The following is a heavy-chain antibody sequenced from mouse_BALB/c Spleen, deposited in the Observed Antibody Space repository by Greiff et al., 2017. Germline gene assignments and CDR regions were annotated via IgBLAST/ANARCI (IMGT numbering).Heavy chain of an antibody. J-gene: IGHJ3*01. Sequence: QVQLQQSGAELVKPGASVKLSCKASGYTFTSYYMYWVKQRPGQGLEWIGEINPSNGGTNFNEKFKSKATLTVDKSSNTAYMKLRSLTSEASAVYSCTRGLLRSFAFWGQGTLVTVSA. CDR3: TRGLLRSFAF. CDR2: INPSNGGT. CDR1: GYTFTSYY. V-gene: IGHV1S81*02. D-gene: IGHD1-1*01.